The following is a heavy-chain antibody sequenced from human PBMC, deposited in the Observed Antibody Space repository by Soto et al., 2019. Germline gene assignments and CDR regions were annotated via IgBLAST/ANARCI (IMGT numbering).Heavy chain of an antibody. V-gene: IGHV4-59*01. D-gene: IGHD2-2*01. CDR1: GGSISSYY. J-gene: IGHJ4*02. Sequence: QVQLQESGPGLVKPSETLSLTCTVSGGSISSYYWSWIRQPPGKGLEWIGYIYYSGSTNYNPSLKSRVTISVDTSKNQLSLKLSSVTAADTAVYYCARVRVVPAAMERVFDSWGQGTLVTVSS. CDR3: ARVRVVPAAMERVFDS. CDR2: IYYSGST.